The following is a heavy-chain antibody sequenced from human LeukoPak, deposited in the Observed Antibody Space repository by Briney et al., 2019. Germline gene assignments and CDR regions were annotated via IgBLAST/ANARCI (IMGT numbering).Heavy chain of an antibody. V-gene: IGHV4-34*01. J-gene: IGHJ6*03. D-gene: IGHD1-1*01. CDR3: ASAKLTTYYYYMDV. CDR1: GGSFSGYY. Sequence: SETLSLICAVYGGSFSGYYWSWIRQPPGKGLEWIGEINHSGSTNYNPSLKSRVTISVDTSKNQFSLKLSSVTAADTAVYYCASAKLTTYYYYMDVWGKGTTVTVSS. CDR2: INHSGST.